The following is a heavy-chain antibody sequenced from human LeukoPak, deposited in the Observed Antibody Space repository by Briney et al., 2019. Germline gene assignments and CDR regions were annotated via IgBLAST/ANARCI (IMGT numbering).Heavy chain of an antibody. CDR3: AKVGPLCSSTSCYNMGYYYYGMDV. J-gene: IGHJ6*02. D-gene: IGHD2-2*02. CDR2: ISFNGGNT. CDR1: GFIFSSYA. V-gene: IGHV3-64*04. Sequence: GGSLRLSCSASGFIFSSYAMHWVRQAPGKGLEYVSGISFNGGNTYYADSVKGRFTISRDNSKNTLYLQMNSLRAEDTAVYYCAKVGPLCSSTSCYNMGYYYYGMDVWGQGTTVTVSS.